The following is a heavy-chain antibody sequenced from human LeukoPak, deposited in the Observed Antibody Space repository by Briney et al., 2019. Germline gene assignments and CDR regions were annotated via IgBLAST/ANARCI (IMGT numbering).Heavy chain of an antibody. CDR1: GFTFSDYY. D-gene: IGHD3-10*01. V-gene: IGHV3-11*06. CDR3: ARFPYYYGSGSWNYFDY. CDR2: ISSSSSYI. J-gene: IGHJ4*02. Sequence: GGSLRLSCAASGFTFSDYYMSWIRQAPGKGLEWVSYISSSSSYIYYADSVKGRFTISRDNAKNSLYLQMNSLRAEDTAVYYCARFPYYYGSGSWNYFDYWGQGTLVTVSS.